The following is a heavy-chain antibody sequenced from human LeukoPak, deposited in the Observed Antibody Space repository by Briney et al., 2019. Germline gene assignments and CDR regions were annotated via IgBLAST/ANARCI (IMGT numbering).Heavy chain of an antibody. V-gene: IGHV3-66*01. CDR1: GFTVSSNY. CDR3: ARVSMVRGVISFDY. CDR2: IYSGGST. Sequence: GGSLRLSCAPSGFTVSSNYMSWVRQAPGEGLEWVAVIYSGGSTYYADSVKGRFTISRDNSKNTLYLQMNSLRAEDTAVYYCARVSMVRGVISFDYWGQGTLVTVSS. D-gene: IGHD3-10*01. J-gene: IGHJ4*02.